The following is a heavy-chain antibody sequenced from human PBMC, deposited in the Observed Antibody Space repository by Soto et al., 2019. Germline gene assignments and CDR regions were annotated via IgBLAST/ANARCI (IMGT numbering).Heavy chain of an antibody. CDR1: GFTFSSYA. J-gene: IGHJ1*01. D-gene: IGHD6-19*01. V-gene: IGHV3-30-3*01. Sequence: QVQLVESGGGVVQPGRSLRLSCAASGFTFSSYAMHWVRQAPGKGLEWVAVISYDGSNKYYADSVKGRFTISRDNSKNTLYPQMNSLRAEDTAVYYCARPKYSSCWYNFQHWGQGTLVTVAS. CDR3: ARPKYSSCWYNFQH. CDR2: ISYDGSNK.